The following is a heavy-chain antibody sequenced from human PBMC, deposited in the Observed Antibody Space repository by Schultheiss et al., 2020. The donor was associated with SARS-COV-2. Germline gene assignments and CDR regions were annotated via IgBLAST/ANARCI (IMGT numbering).Heavy chain of an antibody. CDR1: GFTVSNNY. CDR3: ARVVGYCSGGDCSYYYFYGMEV. V-gene: IGHV3-66*02. J-gene: IGHJ6*02. D-gene: IGHD2-15*01. CDR2: IYSADST. Sequence: GGSLRLSCAASGFTVSNNYMTWVRQAPGKGLEWVSTIYSADSTYYADSVKGRFTISRDNSKNTLYLQMNSLRTEDTAVYYCARVVGYCSGGDCSYYYFYGMEVWGQGTTVTVSS.